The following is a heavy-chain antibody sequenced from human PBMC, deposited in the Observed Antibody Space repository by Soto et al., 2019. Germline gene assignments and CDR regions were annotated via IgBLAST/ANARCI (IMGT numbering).Heavy chain of an antibody. V-gene: IGHV3-30-3*01. CDR3: ARGIVVVTAHVDY. Sequence: QVQLVESGGGVVQPGRSLRLSCAASGFTFSSYAMHWVRQAPGKGLEWVAVISYDGSNKYYADSVKGRFTISRDNSKNTLYLQMNSLISEDTAVYYCARGIVVVTAHVDYWGQGTLVTVSS. CDR2: ISYDGSNK. CDR1: GFTFSSYA. J-gene: IGHJ4*02. D-gene: IGHD2-21*02.